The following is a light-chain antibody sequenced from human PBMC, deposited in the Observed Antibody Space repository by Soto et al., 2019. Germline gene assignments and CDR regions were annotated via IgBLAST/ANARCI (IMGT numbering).Light chain of an antibody. CDR3: SSYTSSSTRV. V-gene: IGLV2-14*01. J-gene: IGLJ1*01. Sequence: QSALTQPASVSGSPGQSITISCTGTSSDVGGYNYVSWYQQHPGKAPKLMIYDVSNRASGVSNRFSGSKSGNTASLTISGLQAEDEADYYCSSYTSSSTRVFGPGTKLTVL. CDR2: DVS. CDR1: SSDVGGYNY.